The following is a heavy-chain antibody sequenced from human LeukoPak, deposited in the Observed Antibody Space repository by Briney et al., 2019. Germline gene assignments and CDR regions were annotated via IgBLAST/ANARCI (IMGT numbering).Heavy chain of an antibody. J-gene: IGHJ6*03. CDR2: IYYVGST. Sequence: PSETLSLTCTVSGGSISSYYWSWIRQPPGKGLEWIGYIYYVGSTNYNPSLKSRVTISVDTSKNQFSLKLSSVTAADTAVYYCARHRATRDYMDVWGKGTTVTISS. CDR1: GGSISSYY. CDR3: ARHRATRDYMDV. D-gene: IGHD5-12*01. V-gene: IGHV4-59*01.